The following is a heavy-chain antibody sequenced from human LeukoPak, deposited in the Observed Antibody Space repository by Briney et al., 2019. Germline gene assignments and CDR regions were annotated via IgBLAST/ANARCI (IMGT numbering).Heavy chain of an antibody. V-gene: IGHV1-18*01. Sequence: ASVKVSCKASGYTFTSYGISWVRQAPGQGLEWMGWISAYNGNTNYAQKLQGRVTMTTDTSTSTAYMELRSLRSDDTAVYYCARGDPRGNPGWSWSGRIFDYWGQGTLVTVSS. CDR2: ISAYNGNT. D-gene: IGHD3-3*01. J-gene: IGHJ4*02. CDR3: ARGDPRGNPGWSWSGRIFDY. CDR1: GYTFTSYG.